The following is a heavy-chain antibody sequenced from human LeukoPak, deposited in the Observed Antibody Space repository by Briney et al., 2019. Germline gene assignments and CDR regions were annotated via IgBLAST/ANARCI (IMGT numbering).Heavy chain of an antibody. CDR2: INHSGST. V-gene: IGHV4-34*01. CDR3: ARLIYDSSGYSGWYAFDI. J-gene: IGHJ3*02. D-gene: IGHD3-22*01. CDR1: GGSFSGYY. Sequence: PSETLSLICAVYGGSFSGYYWSWIRQPPGKGLEWIGEINHSGSTNYIPPLKSRVTISVDTSKNQFSLKLSSVTAADTAVYYCARLIYDSSGYSGWYAFDIWGQGTMVTVSS.